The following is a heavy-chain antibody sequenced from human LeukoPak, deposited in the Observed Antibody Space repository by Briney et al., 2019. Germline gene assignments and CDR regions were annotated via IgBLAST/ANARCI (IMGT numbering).Heavy chain of an antibody. CDR3: ARAHSSIAARLSRSSIFNYYYYMDV. J-gene: IGHJ6*03. V-gene: IGHV3-7*01. CDR1: GFTFSSYW. Sequence: GGSLRLSCAASGFTFSSYWMSWVRQAPGKGLEWVANIKQEGGEKYYVDSVKGRFTVSRDNANNSLYLQMNSLRAENTAVYYCARAHSSIAARLSRSSIFNYYYYMDVWGKGTTVTVSS. CDR2: IKQEGGEK. D-gene: IGHD6-6*01.